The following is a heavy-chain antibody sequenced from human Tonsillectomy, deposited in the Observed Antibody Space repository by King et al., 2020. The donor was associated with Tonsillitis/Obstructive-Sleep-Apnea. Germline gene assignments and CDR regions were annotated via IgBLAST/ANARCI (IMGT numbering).Heavy chain of an antibody. V-gene: IGHV5-10-1*03. CDR3: ARHLGAYGLFDY. J-gene: IGHJ4*02. CDR1: GYSFTTYW. CDR2: IDPSDSYT. D-gene: IGHD5-12*01. Sequence: QLVQSGAEVKKPGESLRISCKGSGYSFTTYWISWVRQMPGKGLEWMGRIDPSDSYTNYSPSFQGHVTISSDKSTSTAYLQWSGLKATDSAMYYCARHLGAYGLFDYWGQGPLVTVSP.